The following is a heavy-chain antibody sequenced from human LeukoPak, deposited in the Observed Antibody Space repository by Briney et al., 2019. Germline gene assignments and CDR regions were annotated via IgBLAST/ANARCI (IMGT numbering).Heavy chain of an antibody. J-gene: IGHJ5*02. CDR1: SRSFSGYY. D-gene: IGHD3-10*01. CDR2: INHSGST. V-gene: IGHV4-34*01. CDR3: ARLDARLRLLWFGELLYPGSSNWFDP. Sequence: PSETLSLTCAVYSRSFSGYYWSWIRQPPGKGLEWIGEINHSGSTNYNPSLKSRITISLDTSKNQFSLKLSSVTAADTAVYYCARLDARLRLLWFGELLYPGSSNWFDPWGQGTLVTVSS.